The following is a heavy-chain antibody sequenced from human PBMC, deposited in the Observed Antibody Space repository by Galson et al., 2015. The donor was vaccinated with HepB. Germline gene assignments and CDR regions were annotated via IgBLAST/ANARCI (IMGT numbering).Heavy chain of an antibody. CDR2: ISKDGSNK. D-gene: IGHD2-15*01. J-gene: IGHJ6*03. CDR3: ARDGGHCSGGSCRPDYYYYYMDV. Sequence: SLRLSCAASGFTFSSYAMHWVRQAPGKGLEWVAVISKDGSNKYYADSVKGRFTISRDNSKNTLDLQMNSLRAEDTAVYYCARDGGHCSGGSCRPDYYYYYMDVWGKGTTVTVSS. CDR1: GFTFSSYA. V-gene: IGHV3-30-3*01.